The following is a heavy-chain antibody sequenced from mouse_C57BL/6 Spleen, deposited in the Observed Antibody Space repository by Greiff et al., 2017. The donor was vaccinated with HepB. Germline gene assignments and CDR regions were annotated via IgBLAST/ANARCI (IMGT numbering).Heavy chain of an antibody. CDR2: ISNLAYSI. V-gene: IGHV5-15*01. J-gene: IGHJ4*01. D-gene: IGHD2-1*01. Sequence: EVHLVESGGGLVQPGGSLKLSCAASGFTFSDYGMAWVRQAPRKGPEWVAFISNLAYSIYYADTVTGRFTISRENAKNTLYLEMSSLRSEDTAMYYCARHPHGNYAMDYWGQGTSVTVSS. CDR1: GFTFSDYG. CDR3: ARHPHGNYAMDY.